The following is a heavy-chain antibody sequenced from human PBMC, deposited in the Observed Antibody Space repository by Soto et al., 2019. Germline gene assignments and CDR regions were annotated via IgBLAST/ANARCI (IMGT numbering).Heavy chain of an antibody. CDR2: IYYSENT. Sequence: SETLSLSCAVSGGSISSRSNHWGRIRQPPGKGLEWIGNIYYSENTYYNPSLKSRVTISVDTSKNQFSLRLTSVTAADTAVYYCATHPPYGPLDHWGQGTLVTVSS. D-gene: IGHD4-17*01. J-gene: IGHJ4*02. CDR1: GGSISSRSNH. CDR3: ATHPPYGPLDH. V-gene: IGHV4-39*01.